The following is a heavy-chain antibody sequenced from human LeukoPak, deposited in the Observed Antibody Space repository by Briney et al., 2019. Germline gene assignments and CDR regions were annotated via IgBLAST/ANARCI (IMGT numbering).Heavy chain of an antibody. CDR2: MNPNSGNT. CDR1: GDTFTSYD. V-gene: IGHV1-8*01. J-gene: IGHJ5*02. CDR3: ARDAVTTRDWFDP. Sequence: ASVKVSCKASGDTFTSYDISWVRQTPGQGLEWMGWMNPNSGNTSYAQKSQGRVTMTRNTSISTAYMELSSLRSEDTAVYYCARDAVTTRDWFDPWGQGTLVTVSS. D-gene: IGHD4-17*01.